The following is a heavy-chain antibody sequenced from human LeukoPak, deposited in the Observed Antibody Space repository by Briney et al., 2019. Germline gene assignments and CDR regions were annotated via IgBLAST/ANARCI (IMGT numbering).Heavy chain of an antibody. D-gene: IGHD2-2*01. Sequence: GGSLRLSCAASGFTFSRFWMSWVRQTPGKGLEWVANIKQDGSEKYYVDSVKGRFTISRDNGKNSLHLQMNSLRAEDTALYYCASASPAADYWGQGTLVTVSS. CDR1: GFTFSRFW. J-gene: IGHJ4*02. V-gene: IGHV3-7*01. CDR2: IKQDGSEK. CDR3: ASASPAADY.